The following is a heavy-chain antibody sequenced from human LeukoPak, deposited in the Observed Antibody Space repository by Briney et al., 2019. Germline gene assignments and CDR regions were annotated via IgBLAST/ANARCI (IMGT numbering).Heavy chain of an antibody. V-gene: IGHV4-39*01. CDR2: IYYSEST. CDR3: GSIYYNPSLKSRVTISVDTSKNQFSLKLSSVTAADTAVYYCARGRVRGKNGNYFDY. CDR1: GGSISSSSSY. D-gene: IGHD3-10*01. J-gene: IGHJ4*02. Sequence: SETLSLTCTVSGGSISSSSSYWGWIRQPPGKGLEWTVSIYYSESTYSNPSLKRRATISVHTTKTQFSLTLSFVTAADTAVYYCGSIYYNPSLKSRVTISVDTSKNQFSLKLSSVTAADTAVYYCARGRVRGKNGNYFDYWGQGTLVTVSS.